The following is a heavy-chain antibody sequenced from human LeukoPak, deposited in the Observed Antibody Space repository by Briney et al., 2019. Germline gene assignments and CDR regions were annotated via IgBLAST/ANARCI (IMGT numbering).Heavy chain of an antibody. J-gene: IGHJ6*03. CDR2: LSSSNSII. D-gene: IGHD3-3*01. V-gene: IGHV3-48*02. Sequence: GGSLRLSCAASGFTFSSYSMNWVRQAPGKGLEWVSYLSSSNSIIYYADSVKGRFTISRDNAKDSLYLQMNSLRDEDTAVYYCARAAPYDFWSGYQSGYMDVWGKGTTVTVSS. CDR1: GFTFSSYS. CDR3: ARAAPYDFWSGYQSGYMDV.